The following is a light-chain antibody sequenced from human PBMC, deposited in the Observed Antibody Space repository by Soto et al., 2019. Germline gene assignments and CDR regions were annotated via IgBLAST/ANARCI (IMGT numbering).Light chain of an antibody. CDR3: SSYAGNNKLV. V-gene: IGLV2-8*01. Sequence: QSALTQPPSASGSPGQSVTISCTGTSSDVGGYNYVSWYQQHPGKAPKLMIYEVSKRPSGVPDRFSGSKSGNTASLTVSGLQAEDEADYYCSSYAGNNKLVFGGGTKLTVL. J-gene: IGLJ2*01. CDR2: EVS. CDR1: SSDVGGYNY.